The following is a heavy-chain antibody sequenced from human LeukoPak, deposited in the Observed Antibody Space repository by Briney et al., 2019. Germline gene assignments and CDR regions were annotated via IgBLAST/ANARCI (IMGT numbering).Heavy chain of an antibody. V-gene: IGHV3-30-3*01. J-gene: IGHJ4*02. CDR1: GFTFSNYA. CDR2: VSYDGGNK. CDR3: ARGYGGQDYFDY. D-gene: IGHD4-23*01. Sequence: GGSLRLSCAASGFTFSNYAIHWVHQAPGKGLEWVAVVSYDGGNKYYADSVKGRFTISRDNSKNTLYLQMNSQRAEDTAVYYCARGYGGQDYFDYWGQGTLVTVSS.